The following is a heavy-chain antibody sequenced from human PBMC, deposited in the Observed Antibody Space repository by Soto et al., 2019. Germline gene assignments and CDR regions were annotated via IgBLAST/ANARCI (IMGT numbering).Heavy chain of an antibody. D-gene: IGHD2-2*02. CDR3: ARFVRSCSGTTCYTRADV. Sequence: KSSETLSLTCTVSGGSVSSDTHYWSWVRQPPGKRREWIGFIYSSGSTNYNPSLKSRVTMSVDTSKNQFSLKLRSVIVADTAVYHCARFVRSCSGTTCYTRADVWGQGTTVTVSS. J-gene: IGHJ6*02. CDR1: GGSVSSDTHY. CDR2: IYSSGST. V-gene: IGHV4-61*01.